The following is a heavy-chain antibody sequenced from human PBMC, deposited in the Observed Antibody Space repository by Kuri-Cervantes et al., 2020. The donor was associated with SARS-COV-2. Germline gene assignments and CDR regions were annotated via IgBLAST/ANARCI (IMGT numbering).Heavy chain of an antibody. CDR3: ASRGFHEGATGIDY. Sequence: SETLSLTCTVSGGSISSSSYYWGWIRQPPGKGLEWIGSIYYSGSTYYNPSLKSRVTISVDTSKNQFSLKLSSVTAADTAVYYCASRGFHEGATGIDYWGQGTLVTVSS. CDR2: IYYSGST. V-gene: IGHV4-39*01. CDR1: GGSISSSSYY. J-gene: IGHJ4*02. D-gene: IGHD1-26*01.